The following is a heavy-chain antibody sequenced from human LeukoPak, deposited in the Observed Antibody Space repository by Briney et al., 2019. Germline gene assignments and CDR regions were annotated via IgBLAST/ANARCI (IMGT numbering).Heavy chain of an antibody. CDR1: GYTFTGYY. J-gene: IGHJ4*02. CDR3: ARDLFGYDFWSGYSGYFDY. D-gene: IGHD3-3*01. V-gene: IGHV1-2*02. CDR2: INPNSGGT. Sequence: GASVKVSCKASGYTFTGYYMHWVRQAPGQGHEWMGWINPNSGGTNYAQKFQGRVTMTRDTSISTAYMELSRLRSDDTAVYYCARDLFGYDFWSGYSGYFDYWGQGTLVTVSS.